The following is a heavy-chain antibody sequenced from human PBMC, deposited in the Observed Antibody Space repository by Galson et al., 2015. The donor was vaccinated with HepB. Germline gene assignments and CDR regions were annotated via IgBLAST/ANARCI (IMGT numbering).Heavy chain of an antibody. CDR2: INSDGSNT. Sequence: SLRLSCAASGFTFSNYWMHWVRQAPGKGLVWVSRINSDGSNTEYADSVMGRFTISRDSAKNTLYLQMNSLRAEDTAVYYCARDTRYCSGGRCYFNWFDPWGQGTLVTVSS. CDR3: ARDTRYCSGGRCYFNWFDP. V-gene: IGHV3-74*03. D-gene: IGHD2-15*01. J-gene: IGHJ5*02. CDR1: GFTFSNYW.